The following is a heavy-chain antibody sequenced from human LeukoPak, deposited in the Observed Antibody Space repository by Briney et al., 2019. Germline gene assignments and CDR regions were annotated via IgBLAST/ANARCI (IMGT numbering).Heavy chain of an antibody. V-gene: IGHV4-39*07. CDR3: ARGVGGIQLWLGYYYYYMDV. CDR1: GGSISSSSYY. J-gene: IGHJ6*03. CDR2: IYYSGST. Sequence: SETLSLTCTVSGGSISSSSYYWGWIRQPPGKGLEWIGSIYYSGSTYYNPSLKSRVTISVDTSKNQFSLKLSSVTAADTAVYYCARGVGGIQLWLGYYYYYMDVWGKGTTVTISS. D-gene: IGHD5-18*01.